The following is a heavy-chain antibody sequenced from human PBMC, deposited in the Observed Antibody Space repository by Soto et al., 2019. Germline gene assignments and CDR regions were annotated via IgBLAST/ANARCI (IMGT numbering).Heavy chain of an antibody. Sequence: GESLKISCKGSGYSFTSYWISWVRQMPGKGLEWMGRIDPSDSYTNYSPSFQGHVTISADKSNSTAYLQWSSLKASDTAMYYCARYMVRGVIGTDYGMDVWGQGTTVTVSS. CDR3: ARYMVRGVIGTDYGMDV. CDR2: IDPSDSYT. J-gene: IGHJ6*02. D-gene: IGHD3-10*01. CDR1: GYSFTSYW. V-gene: IGHV5-10-1*01.